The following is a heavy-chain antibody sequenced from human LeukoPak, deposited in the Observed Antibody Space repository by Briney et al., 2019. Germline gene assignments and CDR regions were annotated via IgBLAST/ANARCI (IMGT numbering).Heavy chain of an antibody. J-gene: IGHJ6*02. D-gene: IGHD3-10*01. V-gene: IGHV4-30-2*01. Sequence: PSETLSLTCAVSGGSISSGGYSWSWIRQPPGKGLEWIGYIYHSGSTYYNPSLKSRVTISVDRSRNQFPLKLGSVTAADTAVYYCARVGEGYYGMDVWGQGTTVTVSS. CDR3: ARVGEGYYGMDV. CDR1: GGSISSGGYS. CDR2: IYHSGST.